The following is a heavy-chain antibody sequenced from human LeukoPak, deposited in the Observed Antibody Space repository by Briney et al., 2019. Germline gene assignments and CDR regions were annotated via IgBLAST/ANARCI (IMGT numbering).Heavy chain of an antibody. CDR3: ARGTSNYDILTGYYSDVDY. V-gene: IGHV3-21*01. CDR1: GFTFSSYS. J-gene: IGHJ4*02. Sequence: PGGSLRPSCAASGFTFSSYSMNWVRQAPGKGLEWVSSISSSSSYIYYADSVKGRFTISRDNAKNSLYLRMNSLRAEDTAVYYCARGTSNYDILTGYYSDVDYWGQGTLVTVSS. CDR2: ISSSSSYI. D-gene: IGHD3-9*01.